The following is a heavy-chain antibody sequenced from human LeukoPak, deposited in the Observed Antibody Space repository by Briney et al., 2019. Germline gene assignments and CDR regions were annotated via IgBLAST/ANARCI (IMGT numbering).Heavy chain of an antibody. CDR2: IKQDGSEK. CDR3: ARDSDYYDSSGFGIPNWFDP. J-gene: IGHJ5*02. Sequence: GGSLRLSCAASGFTFSSYWMSWVRQAPGKGLEWVANIKQDGSEKYYVDSVKGRFTISRDNAKNSLYLQMNSLRAEDTAVYYCARDSDYYDSSGFGIPNWFDPWGQGTLVTVSS. V-gene: IGHV3-7*01. D-gene: IGHD3-22*01. CDR1: GFTFSSYW.